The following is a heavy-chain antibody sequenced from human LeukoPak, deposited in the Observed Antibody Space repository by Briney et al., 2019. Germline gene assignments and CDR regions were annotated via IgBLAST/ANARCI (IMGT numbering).Heavy chain of an antibody. CDR1: GYTFTSYG. D-gene: IGHD3-3*01. V-gene: IGHV1-18*01. Sequence: ASVKVSCKASGYTFTSYGISWVRQAPGQGLEWMGWISAYNGNTNYAQKPQGRVTMTTDTSTSTAYMELRSLRSDDTAVYYCARLIDFWSGYYANWFDPWGQGTLVTVSS. J-gene: IGHJ5*02. CDR3: ARLIDFWSGYYANWFDP. CDR2: ISAYNGNT.